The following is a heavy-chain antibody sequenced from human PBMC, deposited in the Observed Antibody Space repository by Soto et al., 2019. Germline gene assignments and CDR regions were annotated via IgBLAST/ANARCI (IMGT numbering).Heavy chain of an antibody. V-gene: IGHV1-58*02. CDR3: AADSGSYYQYYYGMDV. CDR1: GFTFTSSA. J-gene: IGHJ6*02. Sequence: GASVKVSCKASGFTFTSSAMQWVRQARGQRLEWIGWIVVGSGNTNYAQKFQERVTITRGMSTSTAYMELNSLRSEDTAVYYCAADSGSYYQYYYGMDVWGQGTTVTVSS. D-gene: IGHD1-26*01. CDR2: IVVGSGNT.